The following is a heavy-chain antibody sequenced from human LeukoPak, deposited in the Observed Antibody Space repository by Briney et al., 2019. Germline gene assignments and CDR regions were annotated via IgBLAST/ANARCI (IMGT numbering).Heavy chain of an antibody. Sequence: PGGSLRLSCAASGFTFSTYSMNWVRPAPGKGLEWVSGISSNSKYIYHADSVKGRFTISRDSSRNSLYLQMNSLRVEDTAVYYCARDLGVALGAITLDYWGQGTLVTVSS. V-gene: IGHV3-21*01. D-gene: IGHD1-26*01. CDR3: ARDLGVALGAITLDY. CDR2: ISSNSKYI. CDR1: GFTFSTYS. J-gene: IGHJ4*02.